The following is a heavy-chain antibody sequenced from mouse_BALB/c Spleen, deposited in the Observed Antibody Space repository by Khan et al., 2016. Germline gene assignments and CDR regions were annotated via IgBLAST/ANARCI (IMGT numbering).Heavy chain of an antibody. V-gene: IGHV9-3-1*01. CDR2: INTYTGEP. J-gene: IGHJ4*01. CDR3: ARRYGNYYAMDY. D-gene: IGHD2-1*01. Sequence: QIQLVQSGPELKKPGETVKISCKASGYTFTNYGMNWVKQAPGKGLKWMGWINTYTGEPTYADDFKGRFAFSLDTSASTAYLQINNLKTEDTATYFCARRYGNYYAMDYWGRGTSVTVSS. CDR1: GYTFTNYG.